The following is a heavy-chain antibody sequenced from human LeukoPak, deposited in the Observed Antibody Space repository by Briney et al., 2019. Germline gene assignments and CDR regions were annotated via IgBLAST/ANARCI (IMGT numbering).Heavy chain of an antibody. CDR3: ARLFGGSPIAAAGTEGDY. V-gene: IGHV5-51*01. D-gene: IGHD6-13*01. CDR2: IYPGDSDT. CDR1: GYRFTSYW. Sequence: GESLKISCKGSGYRFTSYWIGWVRQMPGKGLEWMGIIYPGDSDTRYSPSFQGQVTISADKSISTAYLQWSSLKASDTAMYYCARLFGGSPIAAAGTEGDYWGQGTLVTVSS. J-gene: IGHJ4*02.